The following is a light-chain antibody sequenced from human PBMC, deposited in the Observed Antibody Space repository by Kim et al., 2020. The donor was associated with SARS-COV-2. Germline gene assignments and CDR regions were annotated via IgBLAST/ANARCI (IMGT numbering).Light chain of an antibody. V-gene: IGLV3-1*01. CDR1: KLGDKY. Sequence: VSQGQTASLPCSGDKLGDKYACWYQQKPGQSPVLVIYQDSKRPSGIPERFSGSNSGNTATLTISGTQAMDEADYYCQAWDSSTAVVFGGGTQLTVL. CDR3: QAWDSSTAVV. CDR2: QDS. J-gene: IGLJ2*01.